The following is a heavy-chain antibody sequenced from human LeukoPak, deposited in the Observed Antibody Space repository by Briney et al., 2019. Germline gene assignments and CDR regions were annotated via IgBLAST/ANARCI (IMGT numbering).Heavy chain of an antibody. D-gene: IGHD6-19*01. CDR3: ATSVAGMGALDY. Sequence: GRSLRLSCAASGFTFSSYGMHWVRQAPGKGLEWVAVISYDGSNKYYADSVKGRFTISRDNAKNSLYLQMNSLRAEDTAVYYCATSVAGMGALDYWGQGTLVTVSS. CDR2: ISYDGSNK. CDR1: GFTFSSYG. J-gene: IGHJ4*02. V-gene: IGHV3-30*03.